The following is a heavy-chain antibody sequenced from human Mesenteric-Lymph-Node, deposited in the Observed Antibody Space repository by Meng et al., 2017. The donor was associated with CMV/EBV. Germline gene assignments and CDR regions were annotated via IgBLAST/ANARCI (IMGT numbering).Heavy chain of an antibody. V-gene: IGHV1-2*02. CDR3: ARETYYDFWSGMSEAGGMDV. D-gene: IGHD3-3*01. J-gene: IGHJ6*02. Sequence: ASVKVSCKASGYTFTGYYMHWVRQAPGQGLEWMGWINPNSGGTNYAQKFQGRVTMTRDTSISTAYMELSRLRSDDTAVYYCARETYYDFWSGMSEAGGMDVWGQGTTVTVSS. CDR2: INPNSGGT. CDR1: GYTFTGYY.